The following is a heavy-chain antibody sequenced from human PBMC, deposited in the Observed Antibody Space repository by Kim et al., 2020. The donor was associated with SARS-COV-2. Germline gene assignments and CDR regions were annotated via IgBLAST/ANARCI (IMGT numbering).Heavy chain of an antibody. V-gene: IGHV4-39*01. CDR2: ISYTGST. D-gene: IGHD3-3*02. CDR1: GASISSNSVF. CDR3: GSSKSYFGMDV. J-gene: IGHJ6*02. Sequence: SETLSLTCTVSGASISSNSVFWGWIRQPPGKGLEWIGSISYTGSTSYSSSLKSRVTISLDPSANQVSLKMTFVTDADTAKYDCGSSKSYFGMDVSGQGTT.